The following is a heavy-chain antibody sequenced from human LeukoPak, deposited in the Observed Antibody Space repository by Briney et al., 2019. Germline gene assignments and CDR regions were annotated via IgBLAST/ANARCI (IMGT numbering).Heavy chain of an antibody. CDR1: ELTFRGYT. CDR3: AREIGEFSSSGNIAY. D-gene: IGHD6-6*01. Sequence: GGSLRLSCAASELTFRGYTLHWVRQAPGKGLEWVAVIASDAVSKYYADSVKGRFTISRDNAKNSLYLQMNSLRAEDTAVYYCAREIGEFSSSGNIAYWGQGTLVTVSS. CDR2: IASDAVSK. J-gene: IGHJ4*02. V-gene: IGHV3-30*04.